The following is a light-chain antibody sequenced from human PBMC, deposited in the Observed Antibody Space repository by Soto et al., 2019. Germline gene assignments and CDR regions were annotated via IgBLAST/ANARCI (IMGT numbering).Light chain of an antibody. J-gene: IGLJ2*01. CDR1: RSNIGRKI. Sequence: QSVLSQPPSASGTPGQTVTISCSGSRSNIGRKIVNWYQQHPGRAPQLIIYEVRNRPSGISFRFSGSKSGNTASLTISGLQAEDEADYYCSSYTSKSSLIFGGGTQLTVL. V-gene: IGLV2-14*01. CDR3: SSYTSKSSLI. CDR2: EVR.